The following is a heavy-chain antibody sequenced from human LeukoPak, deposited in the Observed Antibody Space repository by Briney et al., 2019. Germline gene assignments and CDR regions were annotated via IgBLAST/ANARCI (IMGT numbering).Heavy chain of an antibody. CDR3: ARALFGAPDMDV. V-gene: IGHV4-4*07. J-gene: IGHJ6*03. Sequence: PLETLSLTCTVSGGSTSSYYWSWIRQPAGKGLEWIGRIYPSGSTTYNPSLKSRVTRSVDTSKNQFALKLSSVTAADTAVYYCARALFGAPDMDVWGKGTTVTVSS. CDR1: GGSTSSYY. CDR2: IYPSGST. D-gene: IGHD3-3*01.